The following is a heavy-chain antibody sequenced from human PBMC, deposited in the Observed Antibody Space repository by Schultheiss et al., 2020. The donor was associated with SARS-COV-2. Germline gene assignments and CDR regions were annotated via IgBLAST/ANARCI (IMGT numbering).Heavy chain of an antibody. V-gene: IGHV5-51*01. CDR2: VYPGDSDA. Sequence: GESLKISCKGSGYRFTNFWIGWVRQMPGKGLEWMGIVYPGDSDAKYSPSFRGQVTISVDKSTNTAYLQWSSLKASDTSMYYCARRGYGDYGIDYWGQGTLVTVFS. J-gene: IGHJ4*02. D-gene: IGHD4-17*01. CDR3: ARRGYGDYGIDY. CDR1: GYRFTNFW.